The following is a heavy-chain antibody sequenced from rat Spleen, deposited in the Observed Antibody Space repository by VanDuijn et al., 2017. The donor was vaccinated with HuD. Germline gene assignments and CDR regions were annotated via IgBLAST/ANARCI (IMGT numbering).Heavy chain of an antibody. V-gene: IGHV5-25*01. Sequence: EVQLVESGGGLVQPGRSMKLSCAASGFTFSNYDMAWVRQAPTKGLEWVASISYDGSSTFYRDSVKGRFTISRDNAKSTLYLQMDSLRSEDTATYYCATRDKNWGYWGQGVMVTVSS. CDR1: GFTFSNYD. J-gene: IGHJ2*01. CDR2: ISYDGSST. D-gene: IGHD5-1*01. CDR3: ATRDKNWGY.